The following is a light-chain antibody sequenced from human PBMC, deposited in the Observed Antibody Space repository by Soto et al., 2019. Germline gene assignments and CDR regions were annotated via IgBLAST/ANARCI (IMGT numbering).Light chain of an antibody. Sequence: EIVLTQSPGTLSLSPGERATLSCRASQSVSSSYLAWYQQKPGQAHRLLIYGASSRATGIPDRFSGSGSGTDFTLTISRLEPEDFAVYYCKQRSSWPITFGQGTRLEIK. V-gene: IGKV3D-20*02. CDR3: KQRSSWPIT. CDR2: GAS. J-gene: IGKJ5*01. CDR1: QSVSSSY.